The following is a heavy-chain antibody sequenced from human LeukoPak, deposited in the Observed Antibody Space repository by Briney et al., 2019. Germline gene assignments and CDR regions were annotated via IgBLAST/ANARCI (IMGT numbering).Heavy chain of an antibody. V-gene: IGHV4-59*08. D-gene: IGHD5-24*01. Sequence: SETLSLTCTVSGGSISSYYWSWIQRPPGKGLEWIGYIYYSGSTNYNPSLKSRVTISVDTSKNQLSLKLRSVTAADTAVYYCARGGRDGYTLYPLDYWGQGTLVTVSS. CDR1: GGSISSYY. J-gene: IGHJ4*02. CDR3: ARGGRDGYTLYPLDY. CDR2: IYYSGST.